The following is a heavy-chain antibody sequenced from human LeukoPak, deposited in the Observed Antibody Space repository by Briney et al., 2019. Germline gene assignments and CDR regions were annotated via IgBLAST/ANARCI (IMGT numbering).Heavy chain of an antibody. J-gene: IGHJ6*04. V-gene: IGHV5-51*01. CDR3: ARHAYGMDV. Sequence: GESLKISCKGSGYSFTSYWIGLVRHMPGKGLEWLGIIYPGDSDTRYSPSLQGQVTISADKPISTAYQQWSSLKASDTAMYYCARHAYGMDVWGKGTTVTVSS. CDR2: IYPGDSDT. CDR1: GYSFTSYW.